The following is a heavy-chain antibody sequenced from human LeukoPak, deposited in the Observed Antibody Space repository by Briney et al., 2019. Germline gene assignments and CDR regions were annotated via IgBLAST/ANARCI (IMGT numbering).Heavy chain of an antibody. CDR3: ATMGSKAHYDFWSGYD. Sequence: GGSLRLSCAASGFTFSSYWMSWARQAPGKGLEWVANIKQDGSEKYYVDSVKGRFTISRDNAKNSLYLQMNSLRAEDTAVYYCATMGSKAHYDFWSGYDWGQGTLVTVSS. J-gene: IGHJ4*02. D-gene: IGHD3-3*01. CDR1: GFTFSSYW. V-gene: IGHV3-7*01. CDR2: IKQDGSEK.